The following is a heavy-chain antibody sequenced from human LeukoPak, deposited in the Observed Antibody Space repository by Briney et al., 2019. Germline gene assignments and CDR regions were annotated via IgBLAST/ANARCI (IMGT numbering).Heavy chain of an antibody. V-gene: IGHV4-34*01. J-gene: IGHJ6*03. CDR2: IKHSGSI. CDR1: GGSFGGYY. CDR3: ARGEWQWLGGYYYMDV. Sequence: SETLSLTCAVYGGSFGGYYWSWIRQPPGKGLEWIGEIKHSGSIDYTTSLKSRVTISVDTSKNQFFLKLSSVTAADTAVYYCARGEWQWLGGYYYMDVWGKGTTVTVSS. D-gene: IGHD6-19*01.